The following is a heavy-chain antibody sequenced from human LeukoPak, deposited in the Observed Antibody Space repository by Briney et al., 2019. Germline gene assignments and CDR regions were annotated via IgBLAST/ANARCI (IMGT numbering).Heavy chain of an antibody. J-gene: IGHJ4*02. V-gene: IGHV1-69*05. D-gene: IGHD6-13*01. CDR3: ARGLAAGSSYFDY. CDR2: IIPIFGTA. CDR1: GGTFSSYA. Sequence: SVKVSCKASGGTFSSYAISWVRQAPGQGLEWMGGIIPIFGTANYAQKFQGRVTIPTDESTSTAYMELSSLRSEDTAVYYCARGLAAGSSYFDYWGQGTLVTVSS.